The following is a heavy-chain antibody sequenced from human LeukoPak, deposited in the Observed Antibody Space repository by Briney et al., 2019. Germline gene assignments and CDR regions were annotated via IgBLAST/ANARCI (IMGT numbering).Heavy chain of an antibody. V-gene: IGHV3-30*02. CDR3: AKGLASDGWLGQDH. CDR1: GFTFSSYG. J-gene: IGHJ4*02. Sequence: PGGSLRLSCAASGFTFSSYGMHWVRQAPGKGLEWVAFIRYDGSNKYYADSVKGRFTISRDNSKNTLYLQMNSLRAEDTAVYYCAKGLASDGWLGQDHWGQGTLVTVSS. CDR2: IRYDGSNK. D-gene: IGHD5-12*01.